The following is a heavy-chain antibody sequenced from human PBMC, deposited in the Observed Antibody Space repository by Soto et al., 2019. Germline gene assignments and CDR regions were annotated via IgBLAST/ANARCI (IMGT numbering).Heavy chain of an antibody. CDR3: AKGPYDIWSGPLNWFDP. CDR2: ISGGGSST. V-gene: IGHV3-23*01. J-gene: IGHJ5*02. Sequence: GGSLILSCAASGFTFGSYAMSWVRQAPGKGLEWVSAISGGGSSTYYADSVKGRFTISRDNFKNTLYLQMNSLRAEDTAVYYCAKGPYDIWSGPLNWFDPWGQGTLVTVSS. D-gene: IGHD3-3*01. CDR1: GFTFGSYA.